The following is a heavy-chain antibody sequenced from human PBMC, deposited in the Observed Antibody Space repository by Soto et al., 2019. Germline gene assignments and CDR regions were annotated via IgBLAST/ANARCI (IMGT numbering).Heavy chain of an antibody. Sequence: QVQLQESGPGLVKPSQTLSLTCTVSGGSISSGGYYWSWIRQHPGKGLEWIGYIYYSGSTYYNPSRKSRVTISVDTSKNQFSLKLSSVTAADTAVYYCARAKDDSSGYYYGALDYWGQGTLVTVSS. CDR1: GGSISSGGYY. V-gene: IGHV4-31*03. J-gene: IGHJ4*02. CDR3: ARAKDDSSGYYYGALDY. D-gene: IGHD3-22*01. CDR2: IYYSGST.